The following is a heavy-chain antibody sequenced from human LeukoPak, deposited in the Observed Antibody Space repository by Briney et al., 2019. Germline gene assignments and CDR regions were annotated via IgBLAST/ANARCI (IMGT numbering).Heavy chain of an antibody. V-gene: IGHV3-64*01. Sequence: HPGGSLRLSCAASGFTFSSYAMHWVRQAPGKGLEYVSAISSNGGSTYYANSVKGRFTVSRDNSKNTLYLQMGSLRAEDMAVYYCARDSVPKRYFDWLFSTGGFDPWGQGTLVTVSS. CDR3: ARDSVPKRYFDWLFSTGGFDP. J-gene: IGHJ5*02. CDR2: ISSNGGST. CDR1: GFTFSSYA. D-gene: IGHD3-9*01.